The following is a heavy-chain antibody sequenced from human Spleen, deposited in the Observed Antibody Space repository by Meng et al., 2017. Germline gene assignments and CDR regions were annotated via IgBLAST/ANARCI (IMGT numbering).Heavy chain of an antibody. J-gene: IGHJ4*02. CDR3: ARTGMTTGWWVDY. CDR2: ISAYNGNT. D-gene: IGHD4-11*01. CDR1: GYTFASYD. Sequence: ASVLVSCWASGYTFASYDISWVRQAPGQGLEWMGWISAYNGNTNYAQNLQGRVTMTTDTSTSTAYMELRSVRSDDTAVYYWARTGMTTGWWVDYWGQGTLVTVSS. V-gene: IGHV1-18*01.